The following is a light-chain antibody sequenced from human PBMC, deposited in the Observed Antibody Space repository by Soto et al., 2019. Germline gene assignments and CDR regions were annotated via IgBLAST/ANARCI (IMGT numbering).Light chain of an antibody. CDR2: GAS. J-gene: IGKJ3*01. CDR1: QSVSSN. V-gene: IGKV3-15*01. Sequence: EIVMTQSPATLSVSPGERATLSCRASQSVSSNLAWYQQKPGQAPRLLIYGASTRATGIPARFSGSGSGTEFTLTISRLQSEEFAVYYCQQYNNWPGTFGPGPKVDIK. CDR3: QQYNNWPGT.